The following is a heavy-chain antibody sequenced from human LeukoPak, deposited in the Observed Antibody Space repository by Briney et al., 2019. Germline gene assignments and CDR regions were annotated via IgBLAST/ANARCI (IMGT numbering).Heavy chain of an antibody. CDR2: ISAYNGNT. V-gene: IGHV1-18*01. J-gene: IGHJ4*02. Sequence: ASVKVSCKASGYTFTSYGISWVRQAPGQGLEWMGWISAYNGNTNYAQKLQGRVTMTTDTSTSTAYMELRSLRSDDTAVYYCARQGITIFGVVILLGDYWGQGTLVTVSS. D-gene: IGHD3-3*01. CDR3: ARQGITIFGVVILLGDY. CDR1: GYTFTSYG.